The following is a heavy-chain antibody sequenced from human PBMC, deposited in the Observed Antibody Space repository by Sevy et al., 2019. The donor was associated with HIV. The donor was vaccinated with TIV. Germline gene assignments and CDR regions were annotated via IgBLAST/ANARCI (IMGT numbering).Heavy chain of an antibody. CDR2: ISYDGSNK. D-gene: IGHD6-13*01. V-gene: IGHV3-30-3*01. CDR1: GFTFSSYA. CDR3: ATGLRYSSSWYNIY. J-gene: IGHJ4*02. Sequence: GGSLRLSCAASGFTFSSYAMPWVRQAPGKGLEWVSVISYDGSNKYYADSVKGRFTISRDNSKNTLYLQMNSLRAEDTAVYYCATGLRYSSSWYNIYWGQGTLVTVSS.